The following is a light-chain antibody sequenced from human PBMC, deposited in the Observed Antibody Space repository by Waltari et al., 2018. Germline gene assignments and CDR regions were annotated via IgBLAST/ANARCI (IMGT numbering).Light chain of an antibody. V-gene: IGKV3-20*01. CDR2: GGS. CDR1: QSIRSY. J-gene: IGKJ4*01. Sequence: ESVLTQSPGTLSLSPGERATLSCRASQSIRSYLAWYKQKPGQAPRLLIYGGSSRATGIPDRFSGSGSGTDFTLTISRLEPEDFAVYYCQQYGSSPLSFGEGTKVEIK. CDR3: QQYGSSPLS.